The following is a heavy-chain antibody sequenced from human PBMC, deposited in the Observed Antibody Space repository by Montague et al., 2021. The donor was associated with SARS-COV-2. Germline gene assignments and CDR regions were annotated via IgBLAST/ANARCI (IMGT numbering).Heavy chain of an antibody. CDR2: IYYRGST. CDR3: AREGLHNWFGP. J-gene: IGHJ5*02. V-gene: IGHV4-59*01. Sequence: SETLSLTCTVSNGSINSYYWSWVRQPPGKRLEWIGYIYYRGSTNXNPSLESRVTMSIDTSKNQFSLKLRSVTAADTAVYFCAREGLHNWFGPWGQGTLVIV. CDR1: NGSINSYY.